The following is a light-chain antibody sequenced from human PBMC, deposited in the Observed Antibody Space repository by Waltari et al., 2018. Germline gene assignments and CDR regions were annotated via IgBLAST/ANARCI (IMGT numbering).Light chain of an antibody. J-gene: IGLJ2*01. CDR3: SSYISSSTLEL. CDR2: DVS. Sequence: QSALTHPASVSGSPGQSITISCTGTSSDVGGYHSVSWYQQHPGKAPKLMIYDVSNRPSGVSNRFSGSKSGNTASLTISGLQAEDEADYYCSSYISSSTLELFGGGTSLTVL. V-gene: IGLV2-14*03. CDR1: SSDVGGYHS.